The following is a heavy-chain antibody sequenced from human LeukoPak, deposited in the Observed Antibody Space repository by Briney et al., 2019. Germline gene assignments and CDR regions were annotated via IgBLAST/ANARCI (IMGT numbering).Heavy chain of an antibody. CDR1: GFSFGNYW. CDR3: ARDGGSSSDYYYYMDV. J-gene: IGHJ6*03. CDR2: ISSSGSTI. D-gene: IGHD6-6*01. Sequence: EGSLRLSCTASGFSFGNYWMTWLRQAPGKGLEWVSYISSSGSTIYYADSVKGRFTISRDNAKNSLYLQMNSLRAEDTAVYYCARDGGSSSDYYYYMDVWGKGTTVTVSS. V-gene: IGHV3-11*04.